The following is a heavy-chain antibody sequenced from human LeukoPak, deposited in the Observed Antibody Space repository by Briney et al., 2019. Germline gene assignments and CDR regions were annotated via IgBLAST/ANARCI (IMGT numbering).Heavy chain of an antibody. J-gene: IGHJ4*02. Sequence: PGGSLRLSCAASGFTFSNYGMSWVRQAPGKGLEWVSGISGSGDGTYYADSVKGHFTISRDNSKSTLYLQMNSLRADDTAVYYCAKSGLNRFDFWGQGTLVTVSS. CDR3: AKSGLNRFDF. V-gene: IGHV3-23*01. D-gene: IGHD2-15*01. CDR2: ISGSGDGT. CDR1: GFTFSNYG.